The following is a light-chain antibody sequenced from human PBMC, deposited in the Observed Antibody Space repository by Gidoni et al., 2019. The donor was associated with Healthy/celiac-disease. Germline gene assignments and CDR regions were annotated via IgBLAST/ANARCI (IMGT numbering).Light chain of an antibody. CDR2: GAS. CDR3: QQYGSSPLT. CDR1: QSDSSSY. J-gene: IGKJ4*01. Sequence: DIVLTQYPGTLSLSQGETASLSCRASQSDSSSYLTWYQQKPGQAPRLLIYGASSRATGIPDRFSGSGSGTDFTLTISSLEPEDFAVYYCQQYGSSPLTFGGGTKVEIK. V-gene: IGKV3-20*01.